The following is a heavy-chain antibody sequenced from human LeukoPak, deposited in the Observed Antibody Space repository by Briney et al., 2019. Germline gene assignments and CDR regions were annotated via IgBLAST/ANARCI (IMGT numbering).Heavy chain of an antibody. V-gene: IGHV4-4*07. CDR1: GGSISSYY. CDR2: LHTDGST. Sequence: SETLSLTCNVSGGSISSYYWSWIRQPAGKGLEWVGRLHTDGSTNYNPSLKSRVTMSLHTSKNHFSLKLRSVTAADTAVYYCARDGRGVPHPDGFVVWGQGTMVTVSS. CDR3: ARDGRGVPHPDGFVV. D-gene: IGHD3-10*01. J-gene: IGHJ3*01.